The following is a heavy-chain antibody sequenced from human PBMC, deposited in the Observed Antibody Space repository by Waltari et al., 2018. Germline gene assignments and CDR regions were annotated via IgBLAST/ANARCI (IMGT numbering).Heavy chain of an antibody. CDR1: GFTFSSSG. V-gene: IGHV3-33*06. CDR2: IWYDGSNK. CDR3: AKGSVVSPPFDY. J-gene: IGHJ4*02. Sequence: QVQLVESGGGVVQPGRSLRLSCAASGFTFSSSGMHWVRQAPGKGLEWVAVIWYDGSNKYYADSVKGRFTISRDNSKNTLYLQMNSLRAEDTAVYYCAKGSVVSPPFDYWGQGTLVTVSS.